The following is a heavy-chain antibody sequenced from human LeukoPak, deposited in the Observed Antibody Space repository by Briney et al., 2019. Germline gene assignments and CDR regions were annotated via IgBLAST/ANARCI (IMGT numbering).Heavy chain of an antibody. V-gene: IGHV3-7*03. CDR1: GFTFSSYW. CDR2: IKKAGREK. CDR3: ARIYCSGGSCYFDY. D-gene: IGHD2-15*01. J-gene: IGHJ4*02. Sequence: GGSLRLSCAASGFTFSSYWMSWVRQAPGRGLGWVATIKKAGREKYYVDSVKGRFTISRDNAKNSLYLQMNRLRAEETAVYYCARIYCSGGSCYFDYWGQGTLVTVSS.